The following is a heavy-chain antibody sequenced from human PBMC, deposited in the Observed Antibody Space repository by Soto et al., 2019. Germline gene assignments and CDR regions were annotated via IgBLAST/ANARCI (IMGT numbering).Heavy chain of an antibody. V-gene: IGHV1-24*01. CDR1: GYTLTELS. J-gene: IGHJ4*02. D-gene: IGHD1-26*01. CDR3: ARDISQYSGSYSGY. Sequence: QVQLVQSGAEVKKPGASVKVSCKVSGYTLTELSMHWVRQAPGKGLEWMGGFDPEDGETIYAQKFQGRVTMTTDTSTSTAYMELRSLRSDDTAVYYCARDISQYSGSYSGYWGQGTLVTVSS. CDR2: FDPEDGET.